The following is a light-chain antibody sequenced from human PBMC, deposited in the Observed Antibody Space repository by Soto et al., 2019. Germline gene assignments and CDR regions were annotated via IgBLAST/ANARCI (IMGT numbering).Light chain of an antibody. J-gene: IGKJ2*01. V-gene: IGKV3-15*01. CDR1: QSISRN. Sequence: EIVMTQSPATLSLSLGERATLSCRASQSISRNLAWYHQRPGQAPRLLIYAASTRATGIPARFSGSGSGTDFTLTISGLQSEDFGVYFCQQYNNWPPRYTFGQGTKLEI. CDR2: AAS. CDR3: QQYNNWPPRYT.